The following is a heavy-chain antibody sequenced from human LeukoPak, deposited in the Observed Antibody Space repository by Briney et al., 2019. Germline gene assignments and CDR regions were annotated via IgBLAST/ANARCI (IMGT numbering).Heavy chain of an antibody. V-gene: IGHV4-39*02. CDR2: IYYSGST. CDR3: ASDKGYSNNYFDY. CDR1: GGSISSSSYY. D-gene: IGHD6-13*01. J-gene: IGHJ4*02. Sequence: PSETLSLTCTVSGGSISSSSYYWGWIRQPPGKGLEWIGSIYYSGSTYYNSSLKSRVTISVDTSKNQFSLKLSSMTAADTAVYYCASDKGYSNNYFDYWGQGTLVTVSS.